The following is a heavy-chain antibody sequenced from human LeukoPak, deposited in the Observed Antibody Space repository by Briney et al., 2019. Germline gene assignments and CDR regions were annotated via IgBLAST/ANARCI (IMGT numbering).Heavy chain of an antibody. CDR2: ISAYNGNT. CDR1: GYTFTSYG. CDR3: ARGAPVDIVAMIKRNPYYYYGMDV. V-gene: IGHV1-18*01. J-gene: IGHJ6*02. D-gene: IGHD5-12*01. Sequence: ASVKVSCKASGYTFTSYGISWVRQAPGQGLEWMGWISAYNGNTNYAQKLQGRVTMTTDTSTSTAYMELRSLRSDDTAVYYCARGAPVDIVAMIKRNPYYYYGMDVGGQGTTVTVSS.